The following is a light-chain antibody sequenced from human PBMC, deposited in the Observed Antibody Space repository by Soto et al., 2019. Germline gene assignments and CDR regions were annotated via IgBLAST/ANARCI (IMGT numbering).Light chain of an antibody. CDR1: QSLVNSDGNTY. J-gene: IGKJ2*01. Sequence: DVVMTQSPLSLPVTLGQPASISCRSSQSLVNSDGNTYLNWFQQRPGQSPRRLIYKVSNRDSGXAXXFSGSGSGADFTLEISRVEAEDVGVYSCMQGTHLYTYGQGTKLEIK. CDR2: KVS. V-gene: IGKV2-30*01. CDR3: MQGTHLYT.